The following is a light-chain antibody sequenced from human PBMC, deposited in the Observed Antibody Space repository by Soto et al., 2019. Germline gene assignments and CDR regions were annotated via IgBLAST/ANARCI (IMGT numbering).Light chain of an antibody. J-gene: IGKJ1*01. Sequence: EVVLTQSPGTVSLSPGERATLSCRASQSVTSNYLAWYQQKPGQAPRLLIYAASSRATGIPDRFSGSGSGTDFTLSISRLEAEDFAVSYCHQYGSSITWTFGQGTKVEIK. CDR2: AAS. CDR3: HQYGSSITWT. CDR1: QSVTSNY. V-gene: IGKV3-20*01.